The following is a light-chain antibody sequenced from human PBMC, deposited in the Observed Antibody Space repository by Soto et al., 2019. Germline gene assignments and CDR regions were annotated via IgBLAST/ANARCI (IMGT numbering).Light chain of an antibody. CDR2: GAS. J-gene: IGKJ5*01. Sequence: EIVLTQSPATLSVSPGERVTLSCRTSHSVNSHVAWYQQKPGQAPRLLLYGASTRATGIPVRFSGSGFGTEFTLTISSLQSEDFAVYYCQQYKNWPLFGQGTRLEV. CDR3: QQYKNWPL. V-gene: IGKV3-15*01. CDR1: HSVNSH.